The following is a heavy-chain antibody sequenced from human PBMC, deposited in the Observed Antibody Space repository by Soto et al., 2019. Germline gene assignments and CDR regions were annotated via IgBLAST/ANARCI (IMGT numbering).Heavy chain of an antibody. CDR1: GFTFSSYA. Sequence: QVQLVESGGGVVQPGRSLRLSCAASGFTFSSYAMHWVRQAPGKGLEWVAVISYDGSNKYYADSVKGRFTISRDNXKXXLYLQMNSLRAEDTAVYYCARDQYYYGSGQYGMDVWGQGTTVTVSS. CDR2: ISYDGSNK. D-gene: IGHD3-10*01. V-gene: IGHV3-30-3*01. CDR3: ARDQYYYGSGQYGMDV. J-gene: IGHJ6*02.